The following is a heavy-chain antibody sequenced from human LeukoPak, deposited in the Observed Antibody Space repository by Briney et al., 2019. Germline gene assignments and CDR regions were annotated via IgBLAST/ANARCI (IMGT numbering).Heavy chain of an antibody. V-gene: IGHV3-23*01. Sequence: PVGSLRLSCAASGLTVSSNYMSWGRQAPGKWLEWVSTMSASGGSTYYADSVQGRFTISRDNSKHTLSLPMHSLRAEDTAVYYCAKIGSRWFDPWGQGTLVTVSS. D-gene: IGHD3-10*01. CDR1: GLTVSSNY. CDR2: MSASGGST. J-gene: IGHJ5*02. CDR3: AKIGSRWFDP.